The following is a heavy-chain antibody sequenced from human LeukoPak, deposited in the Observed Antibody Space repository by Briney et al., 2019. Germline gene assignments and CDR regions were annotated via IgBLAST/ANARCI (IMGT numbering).Heavy chain of an antibody. CDR3: ARVYCTNGVCGAFDY. CDR1: GFTFSSYG. J-gene: IGHJ4*02. Sequence: PGRSLRLSCAASGFTFSSYGMHWVRQAPGKGLEWVAVIWYDGSNKYYADSVKGRFTISRDNSKNTLYLQMNSLRAEDTAVYYCARVYCTNGVCGAFDYWGQGTLVTVSS. CDR2: IWYDGSNK. V-gene: IGHV3-33*01. D-gene: IGHD2-8*01.